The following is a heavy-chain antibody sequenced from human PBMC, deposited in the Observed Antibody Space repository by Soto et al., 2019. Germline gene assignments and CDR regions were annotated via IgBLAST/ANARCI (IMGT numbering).Heavy chain of an antibody. CDR1: GGSISSGGYY. D-gene: IGHD4-4*01. V-gene: IGHV4-31*03. CDR3: ARGRLHPYYYYGMDV. Sequence: QVQLQESGPGLVKPSQTLSLTCTVSGGSISSGGYYWSWIRQHQGKGLEWIGYIYYSGSTYYNPSLKSRVTISVDTSKNQFSLKLSSVTAADTAVYYCARGRLHPYYYYGMDVWGQGTTVTVSS. CDR2: IYYSGST. J-gene: IGHJ6*02.